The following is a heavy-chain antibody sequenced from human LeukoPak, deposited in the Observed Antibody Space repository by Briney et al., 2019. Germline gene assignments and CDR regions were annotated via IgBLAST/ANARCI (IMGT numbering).Heavy chain of an antibody. CDR2: INPNSGDT. CDR3: ARIYSSSWFLNWFDP. CDR1: GYTFSDYY. D-gene: IGHD6-13*01. V-gene: IGHV1-2*02. J-gene: IGHJ5*02. Sequence: GASVKVSCKTSGYTFSDYYIHWIRQAPGQGLEWVGWINPNSGDTDYAQKFQGRVTVTRDTSISTAYMELGRLRSDDTAVYYCARIYSSSWFLNWFDPWGQGTLVTVSS.